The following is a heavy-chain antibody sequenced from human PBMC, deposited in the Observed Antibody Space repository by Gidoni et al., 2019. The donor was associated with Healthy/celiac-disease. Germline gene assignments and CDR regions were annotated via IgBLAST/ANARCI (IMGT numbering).Heavy chain of an antibody. D-gene: IGHD3-3*01. CDR1: GFTVSGSA. CDR3: TSIRFLDSYYFDY. V-gene: IGHV3-73*01. CDR2: IRSKANSYAT. Sequence: EVQLVESGGGLVQPGGSPKLPCAASGFTVSGSAIHWVRQASGTGLEWVGRIRSKANSYATAYAASVKGRFTISRDDSKNTAYLQMNSLKTEDTAVYYCTSIRFLDSYYFDYWGQGTLVTVSS. J-gene: IGHJ4*02.